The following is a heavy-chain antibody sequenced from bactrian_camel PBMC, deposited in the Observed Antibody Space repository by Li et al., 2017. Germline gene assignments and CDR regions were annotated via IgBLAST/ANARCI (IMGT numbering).Heavy chain of an antibody. Sequence: HVQLVESGGGSVQAGVSLRLSCQATGDTSRHCLGWWRRLPGQAREGLVAINRDGTTSYADSVKDRFTISQDNAKNTLYLQMNSLKPEDTGMYYCAAGGCELATPWPHNYRGQGTQVTVS. J-gene: IGHJ4*01. CDR2: INRDGTT. CDR3: AAGGCELATPWPHNY. D-gene: IGHD6*01. CDR1: GDTSRHC. V-gene: IGHV3S55*01.